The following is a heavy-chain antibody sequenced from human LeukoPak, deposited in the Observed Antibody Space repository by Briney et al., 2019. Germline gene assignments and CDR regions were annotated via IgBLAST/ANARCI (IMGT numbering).Heavy chain of an antibody. CDR3: AREDGSGSSFDY. J-gene: IGHJ4*02. D-gene: IGHD3-10*01. Sequence: PSQTLSLTCTVSGGSISSGDYYWSWIRQPPGKGLEWIGYIYYSGSTYYNPSLKSRVTISVDTSKNQFSLKLSSVTAADTAVYYCAREDGSGSSFDYWGQGTLVTVSS. CDR1: GGSISSGDYY. CDR2: IYYSGST. V-gene: IGHV4-30-4*01.